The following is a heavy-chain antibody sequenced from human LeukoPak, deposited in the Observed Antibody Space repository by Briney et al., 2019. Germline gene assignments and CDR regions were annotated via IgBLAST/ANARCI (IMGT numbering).Heavy chain of an antibody. CDR1: GTSISLSNW. CDR3: ARDYYDSSGYYYVGEHPPY. Sequence: SETLSLTCAVSGTSISLSNWWTWVRQHPGKGLEWIGYIYYSGSTYYNPSLKSRVTISVDTSKNQFSLKLSSVTAADTAVYYCARDYYDSSGYYYVGEHPPYWGQGTLVTVSS. J-gene: IGHJ4*02. V-gene: IGHV4-4*02. D-gene: IGHD3-22*01. CDR2: IYYSGST.